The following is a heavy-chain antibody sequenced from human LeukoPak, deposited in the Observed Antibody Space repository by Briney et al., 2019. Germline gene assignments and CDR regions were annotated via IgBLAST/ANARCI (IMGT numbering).Heavy chain of an antibody. CDR3: ARMRHNSPHYYFDY. Sequence: GSGPTLVNPTQTLTLTCTFSGFSLNTGGMCVSWIRQPPGKALDWLARIDWDDDKYYSTSLKTRLTISKDTSKNQVVLTMTNMDPVDTATYYCARMRHNSPHYYFDYWGQGTLVTVSS. CDR1: GFSLNTGGMC. V-gene: IGHV2-70*11. CDR2: IDWDDDK. D-gene: IGHD1-14*01. J-gene: IGHJ4*02.